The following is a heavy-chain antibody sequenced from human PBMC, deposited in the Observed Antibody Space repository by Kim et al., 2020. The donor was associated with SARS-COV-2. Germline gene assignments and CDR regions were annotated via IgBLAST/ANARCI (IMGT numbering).Heavy chain of an antibody. Sequence: GESLKISCKGSGYSFTSYWIGWVRQMPGKGLEWMGIIYPGDSDTRYSPSFQGHVTISADKSISTAYLQWSSLKASDTAMYYCARQSGYCSGGSCYGDYVFDYWGQGTLVTVSS. D-gene: IGHD2-15*01. V-gene: IGHV5-51*01. CDR1: GYSFTSYW. CDR3: ARQSGYCSGGSCYGDYVFDY. J-gene: IGHJ4*02. CDR2: IYPGDSDT.